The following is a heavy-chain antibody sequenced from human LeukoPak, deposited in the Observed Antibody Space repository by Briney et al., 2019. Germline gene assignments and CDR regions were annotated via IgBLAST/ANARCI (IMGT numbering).Heavy chain of an antibody. CDR2: INHSGST. J-gene: IGHJ6*02. CDR3: ASGWQDYDGMDV. V-gene: IGHV4-34*01. CDR1: GGSFSGYY. D-gene: IGHD5-12*01. Sequence: SETLSLTCAVYGGSFSGYYWSWIRQPPGKGLEWIGEINHSGSTNYNPSLKSRVTISVDTSKNQFSLKLSSVTAADTAVYYCASGWQDYDGMDVWGQGTTVTVSS.